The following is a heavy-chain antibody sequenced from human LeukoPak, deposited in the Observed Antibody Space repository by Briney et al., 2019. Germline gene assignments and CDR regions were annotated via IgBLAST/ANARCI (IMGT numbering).Heavy chain of an antibody. J-gene: IGHJ6*02. D-gene: IGHD2-2*01. CDR1: GGTFNNYA. V-gene: IGHV1-69*13. Sequence: ASVKVSCKTSGGTFNNYAINWVRQAPGQGLEWMGGIIPLFRTANYAQNFQGRVTITADESTRTAYMELSSLRSEDTAVYYCARITEYCSSTSCYYGMDVWGQGTTVTVSS. CDR2: IIPLFRTA. CDR3: ARITEYCSSTSCYYGMDV.